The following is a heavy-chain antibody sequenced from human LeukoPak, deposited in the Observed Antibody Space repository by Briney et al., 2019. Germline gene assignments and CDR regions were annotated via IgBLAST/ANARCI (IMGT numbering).Heavy chain of an antibody. V-gene: IGHV1-18*01. J-gene: IGHJ4*02. Sequence: GASVKVSCKASGYTFTNYGISWVRQAPGQGLEWMGWISAYNGNPTYAQKLQGRVTMTTDTSTSTAYMELRSLTSGDTAVFFCARAGQGYYYDTSAYYYDYWGQGTLVTVSS. CDR1: GYTFTNYG. CDR2: ISAYNGNP. CDR3: ARAGQGYYYDTSAYYYDY. D-gene: IGHD3-22*01.